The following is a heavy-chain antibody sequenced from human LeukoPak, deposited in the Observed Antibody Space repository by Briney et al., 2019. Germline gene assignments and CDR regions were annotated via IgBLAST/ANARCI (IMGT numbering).Heavy chain of an antibody. J-gene: IGHJ4*02. Sequence: SETLSLTCAVYGGSFSGYYWSWIRQPPGKGLEWIGDVNYSGSTNYNPSLESRVTISADTSKSQFSLKLSSVTAADTSVYYCARGRAVTRDFDYWGQGTLVRVSS. CDR3: ARGRAVTRDFDY. CDR1: GGSFSGYY. V-gene: IGHV4-34*01. D-gene: IGHD4-23*01. CDR2: VNYSGST.